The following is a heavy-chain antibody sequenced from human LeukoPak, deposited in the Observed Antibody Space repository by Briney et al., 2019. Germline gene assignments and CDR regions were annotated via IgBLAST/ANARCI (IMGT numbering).Heavy chain of an antibody. V-gene: IGHV1-2*02. J-gene: IGHJ6*02. CDR3: ATRTGYYYYGMDV. CDR1: GYTFTGYY. Sequence: ASVKVSCKASGYTFTGYYMHWVRQAPGQGLEWMGWINPNSGGTNYAQKFQGRVTMTRDTSISTAYMELSRLRSDDTAVYYCATRTGYYYYGMDVWGQRTTVTVSS. CDR2: INPNSGGT. D-gene: IGHD1-14*01.